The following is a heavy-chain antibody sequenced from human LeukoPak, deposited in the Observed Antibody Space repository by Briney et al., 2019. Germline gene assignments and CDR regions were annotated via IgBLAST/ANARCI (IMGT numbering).Heavy chain of an antibody. Sequence: SETLSLTCTVSGGSISPYYWSWLRQPPGKGLEWIGYVSYSGSINYNPSLKTLKSRVTMSVDTSKNQFSLKLSSVTASATAVYYCARLQGRGDNYLDFWGQGALVTVSS. CDR3: ARLQGRGDNYLDF. CDR1: GGSISPYY. CDR2: VSYSGSI. J-gene: IGHJ4*02. V-gene: IGHV4-59*08. D-gene: IGHD7-27*01.